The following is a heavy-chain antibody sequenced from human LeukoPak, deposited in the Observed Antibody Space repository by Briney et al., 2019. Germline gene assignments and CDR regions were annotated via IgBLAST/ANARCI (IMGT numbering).Heavy chain of an antibody. J-gene: IGHJ4*02. CDR1: GGSFSGYY. Sequence: PSETLSLTCAVYGGSFSGYYWSWIRQPPGKGLEWIGEINHSGSTNYNPSLKSRVTISVDTSKNQFSLKLSSVTAADTAVYYCARGQGYYDSSGYFGPYDYWGQGTLVTVSS. CDR3: ARGQGYYDSSGYFGPYDY. CDR2: INHSGST. V-gene: IGHV4-34*01. D-gene: IGHD3-22*01.